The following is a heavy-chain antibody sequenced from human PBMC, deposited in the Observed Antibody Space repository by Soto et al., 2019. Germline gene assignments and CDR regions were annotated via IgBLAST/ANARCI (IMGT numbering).Heavy chain of an antibody. CDR2: IDPSDSYT. CDR1: GYSFTSYW. V-gene: IGHV5-10-1*01. CDR3: ARRAYSSSWDYYYGMDV. D-gene: IGHD6-13*01. Sequence: GESLKISCKGSGYSFTSYWISWVRQMPGKGLEWMGRIDPSDSYTNYSPSFQGHVTISADKSISTAYLQWSSLKASDTAMYYCARRAYSSSWDYYYGMDVWGQGTTVTASS. J-gene: IGHJ6*02.